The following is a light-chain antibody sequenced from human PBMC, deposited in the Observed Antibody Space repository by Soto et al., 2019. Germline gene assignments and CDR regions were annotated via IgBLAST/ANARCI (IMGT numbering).Light chain of an antibody. Sequence: IVLTQSPGTMSLSPGERATLSCRASQTITNRFLAWYQQMRGQAPRLLIHGASSRATGIPDRFSGSGSGTEFTLTISRLEPEDFAVYHCQQYGASPWTFGQGTKVDIK. CDR1: QTITNRF. V-gene: IGKV3-20*01. J-gene: IGKJ1*01. CDR2: GAS. CDR3: QQYGASPWT.